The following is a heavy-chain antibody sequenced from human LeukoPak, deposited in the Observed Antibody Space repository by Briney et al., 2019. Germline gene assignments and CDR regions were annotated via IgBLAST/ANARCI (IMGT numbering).Heavy chain of an antibody. Sequence: PGGSLRLSCAASGFTFSSYAMHWVRQAPGKGLEWVAVISYDGSNKYYADSVKGRFTISRDNSKNTLYLQMNSLRAEDTAVYYCAKAGSLGIGDAFDIWGQGTMVTVSS. D-gene: IGHD7-27*01. J-gene: IGHJ3*02. V-gene: IGHV3-30*04. CDR1: GFTFSSYA. CDR3: AKAGSLGIGDAFDI. CDR2: ISYDGSNK.